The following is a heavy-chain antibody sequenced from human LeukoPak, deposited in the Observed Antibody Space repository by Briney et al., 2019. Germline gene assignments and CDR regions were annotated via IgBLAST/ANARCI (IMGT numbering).Heavy chain of an antibody. CDR3: AKDLGLSGPVFDY. J-gene: IGHJ4*02. V-gene: IGHV3-30*18. Sequence: GGSLGLSCAASGFSFSTLSMHWVRQAPGKGLEWVAVISYDGVNKYFADSVMGRFTISRDNSQNTLYLQMSSLRPEDTAVYYCAKDLGLSGPVFDYWGQGTLVTVSS. D-gene: IGHD3/OR15-3a*01. CDR1: GFSFSTLS. CDR2: ISYDGVNK.